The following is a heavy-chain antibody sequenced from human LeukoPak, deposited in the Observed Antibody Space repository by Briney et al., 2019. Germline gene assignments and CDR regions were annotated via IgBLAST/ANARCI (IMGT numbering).Heavy chain of an antibody. CDR3: AKSGGVKCTSCFYFDY. CDR1: GFTFSSYA. Sequence: PGRSLRLSCAASGFTFSSYAMHWVRQAPGKGLEWVAVISYDGSNKYYADFVKGRFTISRDNSKNTLYLQMNSLRAEDTAVYYCAKSGGVKCTSCFYFDYWGQGTLVTVSS. V-gene: IGHV3-30*04. J-gene: IGHJ4*02. CDR2: ISYDGSNK. D-gene: IGHD2-2*01.